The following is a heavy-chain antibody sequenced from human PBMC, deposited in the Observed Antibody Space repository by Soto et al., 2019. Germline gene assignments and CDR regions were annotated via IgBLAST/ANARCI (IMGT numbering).Heavy chain of an antibody. D-gene: IGHD6-6*01. Sequence: GESLKSSCKGSGYRFTSYWIAGVRPITGKGLEWMGIIYPGDSDTRYSPSFQGQVTISADKSISTAYLQWSSLKASDTAMYYCARHPPPYSSSSVYYYYGMDVWGQGTTVTVSS. V-gene: IGHV5-51*01. CDR2: IYPGDSDT. CDR1: GYRFTSYW. CDR3: ARHPPPYSSSSVYYYYGMDV. J-gene: IGHJ6*02.